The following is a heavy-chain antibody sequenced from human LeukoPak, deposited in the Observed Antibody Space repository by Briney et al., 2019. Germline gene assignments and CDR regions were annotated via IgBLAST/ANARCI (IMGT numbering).Heavy chain of an antibody. CDR3: ARDGIVATTHISFDY. V-gene: IGHV3-23*01. Sequence: GGSLRLSCAASGFTFSSYAMSWVRQAPGKGLEWVSAISGSGGSTYYVDSVKGRFTISRDNAKNSLYLQMNSLRAEDTAVYYCARDGIVATTHISFDYWGQGTLVTVSS. CDR1: GFTFSSYA. D-gene: IGHD5-12*01. J-gene: IGHJ4*02. CDR2: ISGSGGST.